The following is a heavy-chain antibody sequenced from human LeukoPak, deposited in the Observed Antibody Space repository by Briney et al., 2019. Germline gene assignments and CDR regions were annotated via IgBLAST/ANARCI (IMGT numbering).Heavy chain of an antibody. CDR2: VNRDGSET. Sequence: GGSLRLSCAASGFALSSHWMTWVRQVPGRGPEWVANVNRDGSETHYLDSVKGRFTISKDNAKNSLYLQINSLRAEDTALYHCARNNGMDVWGQGTTVIVSS. CDR3: ARNNGMDV. J-gene: IGHJ6*02. CDR1: GFALSSHW. V-gene: IGHV3-7*03.